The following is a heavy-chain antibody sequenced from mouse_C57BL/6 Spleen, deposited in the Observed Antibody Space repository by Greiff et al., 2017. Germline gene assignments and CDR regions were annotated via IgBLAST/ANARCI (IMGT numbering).Heavy chain of an antibody. CDR3: ARSQLGRSWFAY. Sequence: QVQLQQPGAELVKPGASVKLSCKASGYTFTSYWMQWVKQRPGQGLEWIGEIDPSDSYTNYNQKFKGKATLTVDTSSSTAYMQLSSLTSEDSAVYYSARSQLGRSWFAYWGQGTLVTVSA. CDR2: IDPSDSYT. V-gene: IGHV1-50*01. D-gene: IGHD4-1*02. J-gene: IGHJ3*01. CDR1: GYTFTSYW.